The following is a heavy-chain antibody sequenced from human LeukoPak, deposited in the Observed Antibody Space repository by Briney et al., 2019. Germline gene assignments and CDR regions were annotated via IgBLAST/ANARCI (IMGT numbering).Heavy chain of an antibody. CDR1: GGSISSYY. Sequence: PSETLSLTCSVSGGSISSYYWSWIRQPPGKGLEWIGSIYYSGSTNYNPSLKSRVSISVDTSKNQFSLKPSSVTAADTAVYHCARGGTQRTFDYWGQGTLVTVSS. CDR3: ARGGTQRTFDY. CDR2: IYYSGST. V-gene: IGHV4-59*01. D-gene: IGHD1-14*01. J-gene: IGHJ4*02.